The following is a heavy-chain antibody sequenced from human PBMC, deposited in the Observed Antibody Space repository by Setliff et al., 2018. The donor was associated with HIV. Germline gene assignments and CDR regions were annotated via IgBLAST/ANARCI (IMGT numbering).Heavy chain of an antibody. CDR3: ARSYDASGYYFL. J-gene: IGHJ4*02. Sequence: SETLSLTCTVAIDSIGSGFFWGWIRQPPGKGLEWIGSIYRSGETFYNPSLRSRVAISGDTPKNHFSLKLSSVTAADTAIYYCARSYDASGYYFLWGQGTLVTVSS. CDR2: IYRSGET. V-gene: IGHV4-38-2*02. D-gene: IGHD3-22*01. CDR1: IDSIGSGFF.